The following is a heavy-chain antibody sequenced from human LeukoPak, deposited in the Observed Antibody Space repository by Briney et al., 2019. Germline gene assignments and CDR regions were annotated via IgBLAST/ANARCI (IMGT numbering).Heavy chain of an antibody. CDR3: AKEVAAAMNYYYYYYMDV. CDR1: GFTFSSYA. J-gene: IGHJ6*03. V-gene: IGHV3-23*01. Sequence: GGSLRLSCAASGFTFSSYAMSWVRQAPGKGLEWVSAISGSGGSTYYADSVKGRFTISRDNSKNTPYLQMNSLRAEDTAVYYCAKEVAAAMNYYYYYYMDVWGKGTTVTVSS. D-gene: IGHD6-13*01. CDR2: ISGSGGST.